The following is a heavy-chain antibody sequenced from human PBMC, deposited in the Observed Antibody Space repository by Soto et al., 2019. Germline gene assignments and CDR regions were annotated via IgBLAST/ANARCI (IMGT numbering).Heavy chain of an antibody. V-gene: IGHV6-1*01. CDR2: TYYRSKWYN. CDR3: ARVLDYDFWSGYYKEGYYYYYGMEV. CDR1: GDSVSSNSAA. Sequence: SQTLSLTCAISGDSVSSNSAAWNWIRQSPSRGLEWLGGTYYRSKWYNDYAVSVKSRITINPDTSKNQFSLQLNSVTPEDTAVYYCARVLDYDFWSGYYKEGYYYYYGMEVWGQGTTVTVAS. J-gene: IGHJ6*01. D-gene: IGHD3-3*01.